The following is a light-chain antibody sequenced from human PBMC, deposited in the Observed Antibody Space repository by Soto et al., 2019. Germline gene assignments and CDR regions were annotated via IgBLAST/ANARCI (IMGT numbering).Light chain of an antibody. J-gene: IGKJ4*01. V-gene: IGKV3-11*01. CDR2: DAS. Sequence: ETVLTQSPATLSLSPGERATLSCRASQSVSSYLAWFQQSPGQAPRLLIYDASKRATGIPARFSGSGSGTDFSLTIGSLEPEDVGVYYCQQGSNWPLTFGGGTKVEIK. CDR3: QQGSNWPLT. CDR1: QSVSSY.